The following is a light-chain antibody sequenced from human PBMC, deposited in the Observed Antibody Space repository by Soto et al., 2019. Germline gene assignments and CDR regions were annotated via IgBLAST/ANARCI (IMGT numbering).Light chain of an antibody. V-gene: IGLV2-14*01. CDR1: SSDVGAYNY. Sequence: QYVLTQPASLSGSPGQSITTSCTATSSDVGAYNYVSWYQQHPGKDPNLMIYEVSNRPSGVSNRFSGSKSGSTASLTISGLQAEDEADYYCSSHTSSSTPYVFGTGTKVTVL. CDR2: EVS. CDR3: SSHTSSSTPYV. J-gene: IGLJ1*01.